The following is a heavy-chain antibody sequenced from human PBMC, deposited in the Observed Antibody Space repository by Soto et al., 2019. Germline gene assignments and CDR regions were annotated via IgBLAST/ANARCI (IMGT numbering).Heavy chain of an antibody. Sequence: SETLSLTCTVSGDSINYYYWSWIWQAPGKGLEWIGYVYYDGSTKYNPSLESRVTMSIDTSKNQFSLKLSSVIAADTAVYYCVSYDRQSGRYSLDYWGQGTLVTVSS. J-gene: IGHJ4*02. V-gene: IGHV4-59*01. CDR2: VYYDGST. D-gene: IGHD3-10*01. CDR3: VSYDRQSGRYSLDY. CDR1: GDSINYYY.